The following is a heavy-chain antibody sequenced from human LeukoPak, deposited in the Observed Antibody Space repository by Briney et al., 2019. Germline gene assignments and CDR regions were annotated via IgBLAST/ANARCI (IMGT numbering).Heavy chain of an antibody. J-gene: IGHJ4*02. V-gene: IGHV3-9*03. CDR2: ISWNSGSI. CDR3: AKEGPAAAGFFDY. CDR1: GFTFDDYA. Sequence: PGRSLRLSCAASGFTFDDYAMHWVRQAPGKGLEWVSGISWNSGSIGYADSVKGRFTTSRNNAKNSLYLQMNSLRAEDMALYYCAKEGPAAAGFFDYWGQGTLVTVSS. D-gene: IGHD6-13*01.